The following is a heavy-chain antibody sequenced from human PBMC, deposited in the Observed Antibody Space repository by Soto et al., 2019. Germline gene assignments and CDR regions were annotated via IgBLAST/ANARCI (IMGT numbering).Heavy chain of an antibody. V-gene: IGHV3-23*03. Sequence: EVQLLESGGGLVQPGGSLRLSCVGSGFNMVNYAMTWVRQAPGKGLEWVSLLYSGGGTTHSADSVEGRVTVSRDNSKNTMYLQISSLRDEDPDVYYCARTISHYYFDSWGQGALVTVSS. D-gene: IGHD2-15*01. CDR1: GFNMVNYA. J-gene: IGHJ4*02. CDR2: LYSGGGTT. CDR3: ARTISHYYFDS.